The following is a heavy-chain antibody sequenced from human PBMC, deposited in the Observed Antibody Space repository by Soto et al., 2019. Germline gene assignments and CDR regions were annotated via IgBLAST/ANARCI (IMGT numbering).Heavy chain of an antibody. D-gene: IGHD3-22*01. J-gene: IGHJ6*02. Sequence: SETLSLTCTVFGCSISSYYWSWIRQPPGKGLEWMGYIHYSGNTNYNPSLKSRVTISVDTSKNQFSLKLSSVTAADTAVYYCARGDRHYYYYGMDVWGQGTTVTVSS. CDR3: ARGDRHYYYYGMDV. V-gene: IGHV4-59*01. CDR2: IHYSGNT. CDR1: GCSISSYY.